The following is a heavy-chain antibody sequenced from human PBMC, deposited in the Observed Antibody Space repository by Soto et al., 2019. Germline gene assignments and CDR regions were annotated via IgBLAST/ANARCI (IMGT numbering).Heavy chain of an antibody. Sequence: PGGSLRLSCAAPGFTVSSNYLSWVRQAPGKGLEWVSVIYSGGSTYYADSVKGRFTISRDNSKNTLYLQMNGLRAEDTAVYYCARERNARSMDSWGQGTMVTVSS. CDR2: IYSGGST. V-gene: IGHV3-66*01. CDR1: GFTVSSNY. CDR3: ARERNARSMDS. J-gene: IGHJ6*02.